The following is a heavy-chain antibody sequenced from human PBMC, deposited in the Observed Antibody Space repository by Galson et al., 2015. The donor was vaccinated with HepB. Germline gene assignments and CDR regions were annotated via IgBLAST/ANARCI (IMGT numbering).Heavy chain of an antibody. CDR1: GGTFSSYA. J-gene: IGHJ5*02. D-gene: IGHD3-3*01. Sequence: SVKVSCKASGGTFSSYAISWVRQAPGQGLEWMGGIIPIFGTANYAQKFQGRVTITADASTSTAYMELSSLRSEDTAVYYCARGVWSGYGFDNWFDPWGQGTLVTVSS. CDR2: IIPIFGTA. V-gene: IGHV1-69*13. CDR3: ARGVWSGYGFDNWFDP.